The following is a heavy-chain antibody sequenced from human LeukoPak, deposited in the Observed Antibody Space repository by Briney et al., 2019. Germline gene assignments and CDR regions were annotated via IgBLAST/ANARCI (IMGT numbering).Heavy chain of an antibody. CDR2: ISYDGSNE. V-gene: IGHV3-30*18. CDR1: GFTFSSYG. J-gene: IGHJ4*02. CDR3: AKDYYDSSGLAWD. Sequence: PGGSLRLSCAASGFTFSSYGMHWVRQAPGKGLEWVAVISYDGSNEYYADSVKGRFTISRDNSKNTLYLQMNSLRAEDTAVYYCAKDYYDSSGLAWDWGQGTLVTVSS. D-gene: IGHD3-22*01.